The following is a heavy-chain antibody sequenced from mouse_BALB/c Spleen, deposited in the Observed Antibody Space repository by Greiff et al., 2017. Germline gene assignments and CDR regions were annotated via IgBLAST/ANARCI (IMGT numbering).Heavy chain of an antibody. V-gene: IGHV5-9-3*01. CDR3: ARQDGSPGYYAMDY. J-gene: IGHJ4*01. D-gene: IGHD1-1*01. CDR1: GFTFSSYA. Sequence: EVQLQESGGGLVKPGGSLKLSCAASGFTFSSYAMSWVRQTPEKRLEWVATISSGGSYTYYPDSVKGRFTISRDNAKNTLYLQMSSLRSEDTAMYYCARQDGSPGYYAMDYWGQGTSVTVSS. CDR2: ISSGGSYT.